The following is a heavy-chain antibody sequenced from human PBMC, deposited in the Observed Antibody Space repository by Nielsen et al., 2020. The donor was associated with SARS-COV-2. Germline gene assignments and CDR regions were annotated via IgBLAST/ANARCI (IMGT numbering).Heavy chain of an antibody. CDR1: GFTFDDYT. D-gene: IGHD3-22*01. V-gene: IGHV3-43*01. CDR2: NSWDGGST. Sequence: GGSLRLSCAASGFTFDDYTMHWVRQAPGKGLEWVSLNSWDGGSTYYADSVKGRFTISRDNAKNSLYLQMNSLRDEDTAVYYCARQDTYYYDSSGYTTPFDLWGRGTLVTVSS. CDR3: ARQDTYYYDSSGYTTPFDL. J-gene: IGHJ2*01.